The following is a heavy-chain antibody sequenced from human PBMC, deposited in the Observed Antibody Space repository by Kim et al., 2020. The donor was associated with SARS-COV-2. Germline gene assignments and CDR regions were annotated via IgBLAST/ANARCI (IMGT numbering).Heavy chain of an antibody. Sequence: YRPSFQGQVTISADKSISTAYLQWSSLKASDTAMYYCARPSVLGGGAFDIWGQGTMVTVSS. V-gene: IGHV5-51*01. J-gene: IGHJ3*02. D-gene: IGHD3-10*01. CDR3: ARPSVLGGGAFDI.